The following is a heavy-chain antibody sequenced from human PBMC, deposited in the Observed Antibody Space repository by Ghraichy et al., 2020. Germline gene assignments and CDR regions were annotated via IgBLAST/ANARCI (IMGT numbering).Heavy chain of an antibody. Sequence: SETLSLTCAISGDSVSSNSVSWNWIRQSPSRGLEWLGRTYYRSTWSNDYAVSVKSRITISPDTSKNQFSLQLNSVTPEDTAVYYCARNDWGRFDYWAQGTLVAVSS. CDR2: TYYRSTWSN. D-gene: IGHD3-9*01. V-gene: IGHV6-1*01. CDR3: ARNDWGRFDY. J-gene: IGHJ4*02. CDR1: GDSVSSNSVS.